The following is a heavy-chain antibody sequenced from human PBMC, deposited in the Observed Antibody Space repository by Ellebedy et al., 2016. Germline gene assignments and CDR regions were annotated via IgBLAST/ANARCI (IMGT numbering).Heavy chain of an antibody. V-gene: IGHV3-74*01. CDR1: GFTFSSNW. Sequence: GGSLRLSCAASGFTFSSNWMHWVRQAPGKGLVWVSRINSDGSSTSYADSVKGRFTISRDNSKNTLYLQMSSLRAEDTAVYYCLTFDYWGQGTLVTVSS. CDR3: LTFDY. J-gene: IGHJ4*02. CDR2: INSDGSST.